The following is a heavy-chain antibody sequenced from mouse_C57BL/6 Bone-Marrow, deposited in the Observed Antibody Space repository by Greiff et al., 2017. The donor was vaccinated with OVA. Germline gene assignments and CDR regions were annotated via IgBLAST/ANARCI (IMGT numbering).Heavy chain of an antibody. V-gene: IGHV10-1*01. J-gene: IGHJ1*03. CDR3: VRPLQGGTYFDV. CDR1: GFSFNTYA. CDR2: IRSKSNNYAT. Sequence: EVQVVESGGGLVQPKGSLKLSCAASGFSFNTYAMNWVRQAPGKGLEWVARIRSKSNNYATYYADSVKDRFTISRADSESMLYLQMNNLKTEDTAMYYCVRPLQGGTYFDVWGTGTTVTVSS. D-gene: IGHD2-14*01.